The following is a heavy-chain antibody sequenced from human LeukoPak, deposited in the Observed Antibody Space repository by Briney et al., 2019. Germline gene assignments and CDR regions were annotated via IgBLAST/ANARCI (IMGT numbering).Heavy chain of an antibody. J-gene: IGHJ5*02. CDR1: GGTFSSYA. CDR2: IIPLFCSA. V-gene: IGHV1-69*05. D-gene: IGHD4-17*01. CDR3: ARERGGDYQKNWFDP. Sequence: SVKVSCKASGGTFSSYAIRWVRQAPAQGLEWMGRIIPLFCSANLAQQFQGRVTITTDEYTHTAFMALGSLRSHDTAVYYCARERGGDYQKNWFDPWGQGTLVTVSS.